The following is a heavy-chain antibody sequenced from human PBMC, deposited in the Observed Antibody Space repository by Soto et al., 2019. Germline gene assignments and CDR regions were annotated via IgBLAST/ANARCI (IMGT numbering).Heavy chain of an antibody. V-gene: IGHV4-34*01. Sequence: SETLSLTCAVYGGSFSGYYWSWIRQPPGKGLEWIGEINHSGSTNYNPSLKSRVTISVDTSKNQFSLKLSSVTAADTAVYYCASRPAAYYYYYMDVWGKGTTVTVSS. CDR1: GGSFSGYY. D-gene: IGHD2-2*01. CDR3: ASRPAAYYYYYMDV. J-gene: IGHJ6*03. CDR2: INHSGST.